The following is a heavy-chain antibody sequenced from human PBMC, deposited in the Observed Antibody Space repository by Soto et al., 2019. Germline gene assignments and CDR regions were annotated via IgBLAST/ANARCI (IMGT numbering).Heavy chain of an antibody. Sequence: SETLSLTCTVSGGSISSGGYYWSWIRQHPGKGLEWIGYIYYSGTTYYNPSLKSRVTISVDTSKKQFSLKLSSVTAADTAVYYCARDRXSYGSDDYWGQGTLVTVSS. CDR3: ARDRXSYGSDDY. D-gene: IGHD5-18*01. CDR2: IYYSGTT. V-gene: IGHV4-31*03. J-gene: IGHJ4*02. CDR1: GGSISSGGYY.